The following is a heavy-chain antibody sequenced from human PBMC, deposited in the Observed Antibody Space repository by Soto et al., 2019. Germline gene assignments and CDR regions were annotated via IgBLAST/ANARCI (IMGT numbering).Heavy chain of an antibody. J-gene: IGHJ5*01. CDR2: IKSKTDGGTT. CDR1: GFTFSNAW. Sequence: GGSLRLSCAASGFTFSNAWMSWVRQAPGKGLEWVGRIKSKTDGGTTDYAAPVKGRITISRDDSKNTLNLQMNSLKTEDTAVYYCTTPSLSSWYVYWGQGTLVTVSS. D-gene: IGHD6-13*01. CDR3: TTPSLSSWYVY. V-gene: IGHV3-15*01.